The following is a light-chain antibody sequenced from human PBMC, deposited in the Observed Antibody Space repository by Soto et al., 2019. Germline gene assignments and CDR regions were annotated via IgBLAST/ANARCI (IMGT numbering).Light chain of an antibody. CDR3: QQYDSSPPVT. Sequence: EIVLTQSPGTLSLSPGERATLSCRASQSVSSSYLAWYQQKPGQAPRLLIYGASSRATGIADRFSGSGSGTDFTLTISRLEPEDFAVYYCQQYDSSPPVTFGRGTKVEIK. J-gene: IGKJ4*01. V-gene: IGKV3-20*01. CDR2: GAS. CDR1: QSVSSSY.